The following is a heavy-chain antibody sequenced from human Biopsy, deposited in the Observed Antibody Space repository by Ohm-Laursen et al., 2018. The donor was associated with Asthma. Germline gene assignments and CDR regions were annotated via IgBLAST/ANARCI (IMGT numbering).Heavy chain of an antibody. CDR1: SGSGGYMRSGNYY. Sequence: SDTLSLTCSLSSGSGGYMRSGNYYWGWIRQPPGKGLEWIGSIYYSGTTYYNPSLEGRVTVSADTSKNQFSPKLTSVTAADTAVYYCVRGSSSWHHGPFHYYYGLDVWGQGTTATVSS. CDR2: IYYSGTT. V-gene: IGHV4-39*01. J-gene: IGHJ6*02. CDR3: VRGSSSWHHGPFHYYYGLDV. D-gene: IGHD6-13*01.